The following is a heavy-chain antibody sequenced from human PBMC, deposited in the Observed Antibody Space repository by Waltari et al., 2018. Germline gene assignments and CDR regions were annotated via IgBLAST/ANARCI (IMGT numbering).Heavy chain of an antibody. CDR2: ISYEGSNQ. J-gene: IGHJ6*02. V-gene: IGHV3-30*18. CDR1: GFTFSDYG. Sequence: QVHLAESGGGVVQPGRSLSVSCVTSGFTFSDYGIPWVRQTPGKGLEWVAMISYEGSNQYYADSVKGRFTISRDNFKHTLYLQISSLTTNDTGVYYCAKGGLASTYYYSPMDVWGHGTSVTVSS. D-gene: IGHD3-22*01. CDR3: AKGGLASTYYYSPMDV.